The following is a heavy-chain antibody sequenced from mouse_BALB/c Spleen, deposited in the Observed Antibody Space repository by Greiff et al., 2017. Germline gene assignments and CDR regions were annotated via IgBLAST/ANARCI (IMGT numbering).Heavy chain of an antibody. CDR2: ISYDGSN. CDR3: AREDDGYHEGFAY. J-gene: IGHJ3*01. Sequence: EVQLVESGPGLVKPSQSLSLTCSVTGYSITSGYYWNWIRQFPGNKLEWRGYISYDGSNNYNPSLKNRISITRDTSKNQFFLKLNSVTTEDTATYYCAREDDGYHEGFAYWGQGTLVTVSA. D-gene: IGHD2-3*01. V-gene: IGHV3-6*02. CDR1: GYSITSGYY.